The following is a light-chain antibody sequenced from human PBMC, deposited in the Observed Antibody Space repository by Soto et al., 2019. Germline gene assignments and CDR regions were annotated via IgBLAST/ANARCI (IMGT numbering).Light chain of an antibody. CDR2: DVT. J-gene: IGLJ2*01. CDR1: PSDIGAYNY. Sequence: QSVLTQPASVSGPPGQSITISCSGTPSDIGAYNYVSWYQHLPGKAPKVIIYDVTNRPSGVSSRFSGSKSGTTASLTISGLQAEDEANYYCGSYTISSTLMIFGGGTKVTVL. V-gene: IGLV2-14*03. CDR3: GSYTISSTLMI.